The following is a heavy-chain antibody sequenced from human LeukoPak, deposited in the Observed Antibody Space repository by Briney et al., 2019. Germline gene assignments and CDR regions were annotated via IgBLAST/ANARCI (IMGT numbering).Heavy chain of an antibody. Sequence: KPSQTLSLTGTVSGGSISSGDYYWSWIRQPAGKGLEWIGRIYTSGSTNYNPSLKSRVTISVDTSKNQFSLKLSSVTAADTAVYYCARGNGLYDFWSPRGDWFDPWGQGTLVTVSS. D-gene: IGHD3-3*01. J-gene: IGHJ5*02. CDR1: GGSISSGDYY. CDR3: ARGNGLYDFWSPRGDWFDP. CDR2: IYTSGST. V-gene: IGHV4-61*02.